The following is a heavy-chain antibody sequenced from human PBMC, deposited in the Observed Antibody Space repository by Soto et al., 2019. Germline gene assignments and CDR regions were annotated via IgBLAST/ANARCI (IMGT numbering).Heavy chain of an antibody. V-gene: IGHV3-64*01. CDR1: GFTFSSDA. D-gene: IGHD2-2*01. CDR2: ISSNGGST. Sequence: GGSLRLSCAASGFTFSSDAMNWDRQAPGKGLEYDSAISSNGGSTYYANSVKGRFTISRDNSKNTLYLQMGSLTAEDMAVYYCARSRYCSSSCFYSFFDYWVQGSLVTVSS. J-gene: IGHJ4*02. CDR3: ARSRYCSSSCFYSFFDY.